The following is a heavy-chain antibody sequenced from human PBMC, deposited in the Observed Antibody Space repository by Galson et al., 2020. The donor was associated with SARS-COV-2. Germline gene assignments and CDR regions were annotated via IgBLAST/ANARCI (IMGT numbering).Heavy chain of an antibody. J-gene: IGHJ4*02. D-gene: IGHD6-19*01. CDR3: ARFGSSGLMTQGCDY. Sequence: ETSETLSLTCAVYGGSFSGYYWSWIRQPPGKGLEWIGEINHSGSTNYNPSLKSRVTISVDTSKNQFSLKLSSVTAADTAVYYCARFGSSGLMTQGCDYWGQGTLVTVSS. CDR1: GGSFSGYY. V-gene: IGHV4-34*01. CDR2: INHSGST.